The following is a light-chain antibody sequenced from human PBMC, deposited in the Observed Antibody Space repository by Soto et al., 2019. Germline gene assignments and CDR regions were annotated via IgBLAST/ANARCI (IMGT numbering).Light chain of an antibody. V-gene: IGKV1-27*01. CDR1: QGINNY. J-gene: IGKJ1*01. CDR3: QKYNSVPRT. CDR2: AAS. Sequence: DIRMTQSPPSLSASVGDKITITCRASQGINNYLAWYQQKPGEVPKLLIYAASTLQSGVSSRFSGSGSGTVFTLTITSLQPEDVGSYYCQKYNSVPRTFGQGTKVESK.